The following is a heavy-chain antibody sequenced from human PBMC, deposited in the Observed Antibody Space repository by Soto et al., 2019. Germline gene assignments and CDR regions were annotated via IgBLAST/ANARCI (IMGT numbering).Heavy chain of an antibody. D-gene: IGHD3-10*01. J-gene: IGHJ5*02. CDR3: ARDLVLLWFGESSTPRTDSNWFDP. CDR2: TYYRSKWYN. CDR1: GDSVSSNSAA. V-gene: IGHV6-1*01. Sequence: SQTLSLTCAISGDSVSSNSAAWNWIRQSPSRGLEWLGRTYYRSKWYNDYAVSVKSRITINPDTSKNQFSLQLNSVTPEDTAVYYCARDLVLLWFGESSTPRTDSNWFDPWGQGTLVTVSS.